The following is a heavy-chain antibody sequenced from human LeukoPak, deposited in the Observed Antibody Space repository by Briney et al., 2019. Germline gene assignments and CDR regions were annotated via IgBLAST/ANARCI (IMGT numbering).Heavy chain of an antibody. D-gene: IGHD6-13*01. V-gene: IGHV1-24*01. J-gene: IGHJ6*03. Sequence: ASVKVSCKVSGYTLTELSMHWVRQAPGKGLEWMGGFDPEDGETIYAQKFQGRVTMTEDTSTDTAYMELSSLRSEDTAVYYCARDLRVEAAVFSMDVWGKGTTVTVSS. CDR3: ARDLRVEAAVFSMDV. CDR1: GYTLTELS. CDR2: FDPEDGET.